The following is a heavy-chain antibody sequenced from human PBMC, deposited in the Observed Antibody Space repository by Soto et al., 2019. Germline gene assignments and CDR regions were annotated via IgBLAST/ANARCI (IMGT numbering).Heavy chain of an antibody. V-gene: IGHV5-51*01. CDR3: ARRGYCSGGSCYEDHYGMDV. Sequence: PGESLKISCKGSGYSFTSYWIGWVRQMPGKGLEWMGIIYPGDSDTRYSPSFQGQVTISADKSISTAYLQWSSLKASDTAMYYCARRGYCSGGSCYEDHYGMDVWGQGTTVTVSS. CDR1: GYSFTSYW. J-gene: IGHJ6*02. D-gene: IGHD2-15*01. CDR2: IYPGDSDT.